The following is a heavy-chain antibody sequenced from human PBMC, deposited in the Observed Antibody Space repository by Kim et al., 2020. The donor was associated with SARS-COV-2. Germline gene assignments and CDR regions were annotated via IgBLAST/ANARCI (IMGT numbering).Heavy chain of an antibody. D-gene: IGHD6-13*01. J-gene: IGHJ4*02. Sequence: QKFQGRVPITRDTSASTAYMELSSLRSEDTAVYYCARGPGYSSSWHFDYWGQGTLVTVSS. V-gene: IGHV1-3*01. CDR3: ARGPGYSSSWHFDY.